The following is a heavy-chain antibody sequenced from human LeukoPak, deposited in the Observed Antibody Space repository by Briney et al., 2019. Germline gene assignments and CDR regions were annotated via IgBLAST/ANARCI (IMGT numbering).Heavy chain of an antibody. Sequence: GGSLRLSCAASGFTFSSYAMPWVRQAPGKGLEWVAVISYDGSNKYYADSVKGRFTISRDNSKNTPYLQMNSLRADDTAVYYCARDPCSGGSCYRNFDYWGQGTLVTVSS. CDR2: ISYDGSNK. J-gene: IGHJ4*02. CDR3: ARDPCSGGSCYRNFDY. V-gene: IGHV3-30-3*01. CDR1: GFTFSSYA. D-gene: IGHD2-15*01.